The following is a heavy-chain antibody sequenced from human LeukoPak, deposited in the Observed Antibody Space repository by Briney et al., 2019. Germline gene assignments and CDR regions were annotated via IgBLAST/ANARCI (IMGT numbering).Heavy chain of an antibody. CDR2: INHSGST. CDR1: GGSFSGYY. Sequence: SETLSLTCAVYGGSFSGYYWSWIRQPPGKGLEWIGEINHSGSTKYNPSLTSRGTISVDTYKKKFSLKLSSVTAADTAVYYCAGTRTRYYDILTGYFYWGQGTLVTVSS. D-gene: IGHD3-9*01. V-gene: IGHV4-34*01. J-gene: IGHJ4*02. CDR3: AGTRTRYYDILTGYFY.